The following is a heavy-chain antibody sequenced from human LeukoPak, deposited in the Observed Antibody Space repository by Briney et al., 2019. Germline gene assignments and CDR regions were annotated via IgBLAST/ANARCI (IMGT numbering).Heavy chain of an antibody. Sequence: SETLSLTCTVSGGSIRDDYWCWIRQPPGKGLEWVGYVSSSGRTNYNPSLKSRVTISLDASESHFSLKLTSVTAADTAVYYCARDWSGPYYFDYWGQGTLVTVSS. D-gene: IGHD3-3*01. CDR3: ARDWSGPYYFDY. CDR2: VSSSGRT. V-gene: IGHV4-59*01. J-gene: IGHJ4*01. CDR1: GGSIRDDY.